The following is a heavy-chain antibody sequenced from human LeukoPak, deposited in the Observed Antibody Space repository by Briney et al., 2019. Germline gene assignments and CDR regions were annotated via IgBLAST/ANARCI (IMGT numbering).Heavy chain of an antibody. Sequence: SETLSFTCAVYGGSFSGYYWSWIRQPPGKGLEWIGEINHSGSTNYNPSLKSRVTISVDTSKNQFSLKLSSVTAADTAVYYCASGYDSSGRDYWGQGTLVTVSS. CDR3: ASGYDSSGRDY. CDR2: INHSGST. CDR1: GGSFSGYY. J-gene: IGHJ4*02. D-gene: IGHD3-22*01. V-gene: IGHV4-34*01.